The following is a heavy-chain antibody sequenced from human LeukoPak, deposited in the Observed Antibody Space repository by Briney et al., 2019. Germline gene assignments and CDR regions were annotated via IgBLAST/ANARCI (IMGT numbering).Heavy chain of an antibody. CDR2: ISSSSSYI. V-gene: IGHV3-21*01. J-gene: IGHJ6*03. Sequence: GGSLRLSCAASGFTFSSYSMNWVRQAPGKGLEWVSSISSSSSYIYYADSVKGRFTISRDNAKNSLYLQMNSLRAEDTAVYYCARGRDTAMVRDYYYMDVWGKGTTVTISS. CDR1: GFTFSSYS. CDR3: ARGRDTAMVRDYYYMDV. D-gene: IGHD5-18*01.